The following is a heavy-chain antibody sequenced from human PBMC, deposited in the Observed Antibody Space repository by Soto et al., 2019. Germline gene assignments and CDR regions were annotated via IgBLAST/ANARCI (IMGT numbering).Heavy chain of an antibody. J-gene: IGHJ5*02. V-gene: IGHV4-34*01. Sequence: SETLSLTCAVYGGSFSGYYWSWIRQPPGKGLEWIGEINHSGSTNYNPSLKSRVTISVDTSKNQFSLKLSSVTAADTAVYYCAVVVAATAWNWFDPWGQGTLVT. CDR2: INHSGST. CDR1: GGSFSGYY. D-gene: IGHD2-15*01. CDR3: AVVVAATAWNWFDP.